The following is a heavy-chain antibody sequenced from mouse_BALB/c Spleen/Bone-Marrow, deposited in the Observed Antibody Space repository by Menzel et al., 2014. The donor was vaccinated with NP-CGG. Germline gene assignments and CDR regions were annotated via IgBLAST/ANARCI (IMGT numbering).Heavy chain of an antibody. J-gene: IGHJ4*01. D-gene: IGHD1-1*01. CDR3: ARYRYYGSSYAMDY. CDR1: GFNIKDTY. Sequence: VQLKESGAELVKPGASVKLSCTAPGFNIKDTYMHWVMQRPEQGLEWIGRIDPANGNTKYDPKFQGKATITADTSSNTAYLQLSSLTSEDTAVYYCARYRYYGSSYAMDYWGQGTSVTVSS. V-gene: IGHV14-3*02. CDR2: IDPANGNT.